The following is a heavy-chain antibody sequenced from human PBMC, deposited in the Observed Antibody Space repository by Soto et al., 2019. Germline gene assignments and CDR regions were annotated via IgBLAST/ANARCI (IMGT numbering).Heavy chain of an antibody. CDR2: VSHDGRNT. CDR1: GFTFSDYS. J-gene: IGHJ4*02. Sequence: VQLVESGGGVVQPGRSLRLSCAASGFTFSDYSMHWVRQAPGKGLEWVAVVSHDGRNTHYADSVKGRFTISRDSSKNTVTLEMTSLRAEDTAVYYCAKGGRQWLVTSDFNYWGQGALVTVSS. CDR3: AKGGRQWLVTSDFNY. D-gene: IGHD6-19*01. V-gene: IGHV3-30*18.